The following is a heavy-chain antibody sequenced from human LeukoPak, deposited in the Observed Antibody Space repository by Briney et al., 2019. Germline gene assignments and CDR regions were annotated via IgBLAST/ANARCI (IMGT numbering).Heavy chain of an antibody. D-gene: IGHD3-22*01. Sequence: GESLKISCKGSGYSFTSYWIGWVRQMPGKGLEWMGIIYPGDSDTRYSPSFQGQVTISADKSISTAYPQWSSLKASDTAMYYCARHLGPNYYDSSGPLFDYWGQGTLVTVSS. CDR3: ARHLGPNYYDSSGPLFDY. CDR1: GYSFTSYW. J-gene: IGHJ4*02. V-gene: IGHV5-51*01. CDR2: IYPGDSDT.